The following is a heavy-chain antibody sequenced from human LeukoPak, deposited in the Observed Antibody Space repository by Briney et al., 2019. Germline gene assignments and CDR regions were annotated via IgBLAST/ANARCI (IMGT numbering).Heavy chain of an antibody. CDR2: IIPIFGTA. V-gene: IGHV1-69*05. D-gene: IGHD2-21*02. Sequence: ASVKVSCKASGGTFSSYAISWVRQAPGQGLEWMGRIIPIFGTANYAQKFQGRVTITTDESTSTAYMELSSLRSEDTAVYYCAITYCGGGCYSSPFDYWGQGTLVTVSS. J-gene: IGHJ4*02. CDR3: AITYCGGGCYSSPFDY. CDR1: GGTFSSYA.